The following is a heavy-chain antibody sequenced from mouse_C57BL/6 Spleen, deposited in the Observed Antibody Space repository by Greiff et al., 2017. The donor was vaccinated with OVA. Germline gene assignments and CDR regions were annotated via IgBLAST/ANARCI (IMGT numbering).Heavy chain of an antibody. V-gene: IGHV1-81*01. CDR2: IYPRSGNT. CDR1: GYTFTSYG. J-gene: IGHJ2*01. D-gene: IGHD1-1*01. CDR3: ARRYYGSSPYYFDY. Sequence: QVHVKQSGAELARPGASVKLSCKASGYTFTSYGISWVKQRTGQGLEWIGEIYPRSGNTYYNVKFKGKATLTADKSSSTAYMELRSLTSEDSAVYFCARRYYGSSPYYFDYWGQGTTLTVSS.